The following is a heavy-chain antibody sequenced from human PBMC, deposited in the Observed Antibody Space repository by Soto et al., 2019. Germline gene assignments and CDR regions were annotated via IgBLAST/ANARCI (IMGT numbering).Heavy chain of an antibody. V-gene: IGHV1-18*01. CDR3: ARVYNYGSGSYLMPSSCYFDF. J-gene: IGHJ4*02. D-gene: IGHD3-10*01. Sequence: GASVKVTCKASGYTFRNFGVGWVRQAPGQGLEWVGWINPNSGHTEYAQKLQGRVTVTADTSTSTAYMEVGSLRSDDTAVYYCARVYNYGSGSYLMPSSCYFDFWGPGTLVIVSS. CDR1: GYTFRNFG. CDR2: INPNSGHT.